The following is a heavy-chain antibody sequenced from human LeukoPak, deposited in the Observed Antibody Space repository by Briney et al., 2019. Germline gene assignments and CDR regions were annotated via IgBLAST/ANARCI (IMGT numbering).Heavy chain of an antibody. V-gene: IGHV4-59*08. J-gene: IGHJ5*02. D-gene: IGHD3-10*01. Sequence: PSETLSLTCTVSGGSISSYYWSWIRQPPGKGLEWIGYIYYSGSTNYNPSLKSRVTISVDTSRNQFSLKLSSVTAVDTAVYYCARHEVRGIESWFDPWGQGTLVTVSS. CDR3: ARHEVRGIESWFDP. CDR1: GGSISSYY. CDR2: IYYSGST.